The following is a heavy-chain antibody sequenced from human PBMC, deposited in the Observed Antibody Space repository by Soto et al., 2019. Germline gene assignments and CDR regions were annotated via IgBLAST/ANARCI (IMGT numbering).Heavy chain of an antibody. CDR2: INPSGGST. CDR1: GYTFTSYY. D-gene: IGHD4-17*01. V-gene: IGHV1-46*03. CDR3: ATSTGPTPRFDY. J-gene: IGHJ4*02. Sequence: GASVKVSCKASGYTFTSYYMHWVRQAPGQGLEWMGIINPSGGSTSYAQKFQGRVTMTRDTSTSTVYMELSSLRSEDTAVYYCATSTGPTPRFDYWGQGTLVTVSS.